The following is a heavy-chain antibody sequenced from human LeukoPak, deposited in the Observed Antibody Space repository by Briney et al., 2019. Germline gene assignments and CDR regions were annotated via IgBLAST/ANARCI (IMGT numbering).Heavy chain of an antibody. CDR2: ISDSGANT. CDR1: GFTFATYT. CDR3: ANLDDAFGI. J-gene: IGHJ3*02. D-gene: IGHD1-1*01. Sequence: PGGSLRLSCVASGFTFATYTMSWVRQAPGKELGWVSAISDSGANTYYADSVKGRFTISRDNSKNTLYLQMNSLRADDTAVYYCANLDDAFGIWGQGTMVTVSP. V-gene: IGHV3-23*01.